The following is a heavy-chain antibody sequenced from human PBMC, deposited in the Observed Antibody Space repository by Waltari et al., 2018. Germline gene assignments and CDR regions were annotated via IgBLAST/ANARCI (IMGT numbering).Heavy chain of an antibody. V-gene: IGHV3-74*01. CDR1: GFPFSDFY. D-gene: IGHD2-8*01. CDR3: ANHRPDGYGMDV. Sequence: EGQLVESGGGLVQPGGSLRLSCAASGFPFSDFYMHWVRQAPGKGLVWVSRIKADGSGATYADSVRGRFTISRDNTKSTLYLQMNSLRVDDTAVYYCANHRPDGYGMDVWGQGTTVTVSS. J-gene: IGHJ6*02. CDR2: IKADGSGA.